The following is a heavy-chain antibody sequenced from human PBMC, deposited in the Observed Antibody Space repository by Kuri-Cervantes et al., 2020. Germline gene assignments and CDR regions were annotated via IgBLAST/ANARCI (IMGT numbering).Heavy chain of an antibody. CDR3: ARVTMGISIFGVIDY. CDR2: NSSSSSYI. J-gene: IGHJ4*02. Sequence: GGSLRLSCAASGFTFSSYSMNWVRQAPGKGLEWVSSNSSSSSYIYYADSVKGRFTISRDNAKNSLYLQMNSLRAEDTAVYYCARVTMGISIFGVIDYWGQGTLVTVSS. CDR1: GFTFSSYS. V-gene: IGHV3-21*04. D-gene: IGHD3-3*01.